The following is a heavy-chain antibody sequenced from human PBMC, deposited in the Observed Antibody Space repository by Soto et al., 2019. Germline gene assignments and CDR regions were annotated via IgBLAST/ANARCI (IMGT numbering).Heavy chain of an antibody. CDR2: INPSGGST. D-gene: IGHD1-26*01. V-gene: IGHV1-46*01. Sequence: ASVKVSCKASGYTFTSYYMHWVRQAPGQGLEWMGIINPSGGSTSYAQKLQGRVTMTRDTSTSTVYMELSSLRSEDTAVYYCARIRGIVGAASYYGMDVWGQGTTVTVSS. CDR1: GYTFTSYY. J-gene: IGHJ6*02. CDR3: ARIRGIVGAASYYGMDV.